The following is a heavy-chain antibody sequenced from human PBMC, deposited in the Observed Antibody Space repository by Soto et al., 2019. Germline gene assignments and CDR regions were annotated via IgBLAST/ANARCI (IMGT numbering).Heavy chain of an antibody. J-gene: IGHJ4*02. CDR3: ARYTTTCLDF. CDR2: VSYDGGQN. V-gene: IGHV3-30*04. CDR1: GFSFGAFA. Sequence: ESGGGVVQPGRSLRLSCAASGFSFGAFAMHWVRQAPGKGLEWVALVSYDGGQNYYADSVEGRFTISRDNSKNTLFLQMDSLRLEDTALYYCARYTTTCLDFWGQGTLVIVSS. D-gene: IGHD2-2*02.